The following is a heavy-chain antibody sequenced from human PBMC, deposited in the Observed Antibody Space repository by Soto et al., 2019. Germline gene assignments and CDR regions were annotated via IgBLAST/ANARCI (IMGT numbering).Heavy chain of an antibody. D-gene: IGHD6-13*01. CDR2: VAHSGTT. J-gene: IGHJ4*02. CDR3: ARGLGEGSSWYGVGY. V-gene: IGHV4-34*01. CDR1: GGSVSGYY. Sequence: QVQLQQWGAGLLKPSETLSLTCAVYGGSVSGYYWSWIRQPPGKGLEWIGEVAHSGTTYYNPSLKSRVTISLDTSKNQFSLKLSSVTAADTAVYYCARGLGEGSSWYGVGYWGQGTLVSVSS.